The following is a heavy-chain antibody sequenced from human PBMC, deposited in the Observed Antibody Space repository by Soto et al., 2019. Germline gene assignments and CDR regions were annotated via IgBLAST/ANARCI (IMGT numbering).Heavy chain of an antibody. CDR3: ARGAFWYTTSTTDDAFDV. J-gene: IGHJ3*01. CDR2: ISHSGATR. Sequence: EVQLAESGGGLVQPGGSLRLSCAASGFQFSSYEMNWVRQAPGKGLEWVAHISHSGATRFYADSVKGRFTISRDNTNNSLSLQMNSLRAEDTAIYYCARGAFWYTTSTTDDAFDVWGQGTVVTVSS. D-gene: IGHD6-6*01. V-gene: IGHV3-48*03. CDR1: GFQFSSYE.